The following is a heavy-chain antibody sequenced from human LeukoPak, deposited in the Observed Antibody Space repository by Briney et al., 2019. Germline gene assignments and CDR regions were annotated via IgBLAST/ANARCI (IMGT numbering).Heavy chain of an antibody. V-gene: IGHV4-59*12. CDR1: GASISSDY. CDR3: ARVRCSGGSCPYYYYYYYMDV. D-gene: IGHD2-15*01. J-gene: IGHJ6*03. Sequence: SETLSLTCIVSGASISSDYWSWIRQPPGKGLEWIGYIFFSGSTNYNPSLKSRVTISIDTSKNQFSLKLRFVTAADTAVYYCARVRCSGGSCPYYYYYYYMDVRDKGTTVTVSS. CDR2: IFFSGST.